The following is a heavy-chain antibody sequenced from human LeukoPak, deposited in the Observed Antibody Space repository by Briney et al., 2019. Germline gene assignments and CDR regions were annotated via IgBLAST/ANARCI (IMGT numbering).Heavy chain of an antibody. V-gene: IGHV3-11*01. CDR3: ARDYHSMIVATRFDY. CDR2: ISSSGSTI. J-gene: IGHJ4*02. CDR1: GFTFSDYY. D-gene: IGHD3-22*01. Sequence: GGSLRLSCAASGFTFSDYYMSWIRQAPGKGLEWVSYISSSGSTIYYADSVKGRFTISRDNAKNSLYLQMNSLRAEDTAVYYCARDYHSMIVATRFDYWGQGALVTVSS.